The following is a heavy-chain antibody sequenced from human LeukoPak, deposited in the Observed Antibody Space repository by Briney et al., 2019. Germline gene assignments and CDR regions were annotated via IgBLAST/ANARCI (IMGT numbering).Heavy chain of an antibody. Sequence: SETLSLTYTVSGGSISSYYWSWIRQPPGKGLEWIGYIYYSGSTNYNPSLKSRVTISVGTSKNQFSLKLSSVTAADTAVYYCARDGYGMDVWGQGTTVTVSS. CDR1: GGSISSYY. J-gene: IGHJ6*02. V-gene: IGHV4-59*01. CDR3: ARDGYGMDV. CDR2: IYYSGST.